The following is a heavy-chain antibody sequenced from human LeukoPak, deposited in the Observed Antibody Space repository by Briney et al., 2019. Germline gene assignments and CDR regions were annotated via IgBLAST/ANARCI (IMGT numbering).Heavy chain of an antibody. V-gene: IGHV1-46*01. CDR3: ARSIAVADDY. CDR1: GYTFTSYY. J-gene: IGHJ4*02. Sequence: ASVKVSCKASGYTFTSYYMHWVRQAPGQGLEWMGIINPSGGSTSYAQKFQGRVTMTRDTSTSTVYMELSSLRSEDTAVFSCARSIAVADDYWGQGTLVTVSS. CDR2: INPSGGST. D-gene: IGHD6-19*01.